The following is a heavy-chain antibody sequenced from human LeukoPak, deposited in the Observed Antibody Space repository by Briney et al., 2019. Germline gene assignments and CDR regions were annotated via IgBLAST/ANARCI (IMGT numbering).Heavy chain of an antibody. J-gene: IGHJ6*02. Sequence: GGSLRLSCAASGFTFSSYAMHWVRQAPGEGLEWVAVISYDGSNKYYADSVKGRFTISRDNSKNTLYLQMNSLRAEDTAVYYCARDRSATLYYYYYGMDVWGQGTTVTVSS. CDR3: ARDRSATLYYYYYGMDV. V-gene: IGHV3-30*04. CDR1: GFTFSSYA. CDR2: ISYDGSNK.